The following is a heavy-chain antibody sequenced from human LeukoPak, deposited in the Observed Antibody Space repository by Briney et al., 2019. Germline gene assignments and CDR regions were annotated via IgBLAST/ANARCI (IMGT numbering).Heavy chain of an antibody. CDR2: IIPIFGTA. V-gene: IGHV1-69*01. CDR3: ARDLGYCSSTSCYGDSDCFDP. D-gene: IGHD2-2*01. CDR1: GGTFSSYA. J-gene: IGHJ5*02. Sequence: SVKVSCKASGGTFSSYAISWVRQAPGQGLELMGGIIPIFGTANYAQKFQGRVTITADESTSTAYMELSSLRSEDTAVYYCARDLGYCSSTSCYGDSDCFDPWGQGTLVTVSS.